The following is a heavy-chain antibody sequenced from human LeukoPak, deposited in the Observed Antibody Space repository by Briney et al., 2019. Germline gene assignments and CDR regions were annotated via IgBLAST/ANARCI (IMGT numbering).Heavy chain of an antibody. V-gene: IGHV3-7*01. CDR2: IKQDGSEK. Sequence: GGSLRLSCAASGFTFSSYWMSWVRQAPGKGLEWVANIKQDGSEKYYVDSVKGRFTISRDNAKNSLHLQMNSLRAEDTAVYYCAKGIAVAGVLFDYWGQGTLVTVSS. CDR1: GFTFSSYW. D-gene: IGHD6-19*01. J-gene: IGHJ4*02. CDR3: AKGIAVAGVLFDY.